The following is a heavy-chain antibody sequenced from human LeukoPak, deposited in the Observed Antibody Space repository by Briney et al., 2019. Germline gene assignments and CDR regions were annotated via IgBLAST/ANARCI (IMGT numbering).Heavy chain of an antibody. Sequence: SEPLSFSCTGSGGSSGCYYWSWFRQPPGTSLSLLGSIYYSGSTNYNPSLKSRVTISVDTSKNQFSLKLSSVTAADTAVYYCARVFRSPHYSGYDLYYFDYWGQGTLVTVSS. CDR2: IYYSGST. CDR3: ARVFRSPHYSGYDLYYFDY. D-gene: IGHD5-12*01. J-gene: IGHJ4*02. CDR1: GGSSGCYY. V-gene: IGHV4-59*01.